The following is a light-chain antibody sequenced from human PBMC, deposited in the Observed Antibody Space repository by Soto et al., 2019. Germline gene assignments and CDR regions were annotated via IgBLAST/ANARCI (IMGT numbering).Light chain of an antibody. CDR1: QSVSNN. J-gene: IGKJ1*01. CDR2: GAS. CDR3: QRYDSLRT. V-gene: IGKV3-15*01. Sequence: EIDMTQSPATLSVSPGESATLSCRASQSVSNNLTWYQQKPGQPPRLLIYGASTRATGVPGRFSGSGSGTDFTLTITRLEAEDFAMYYCQRYDSLRTFGQGTKVDNK.